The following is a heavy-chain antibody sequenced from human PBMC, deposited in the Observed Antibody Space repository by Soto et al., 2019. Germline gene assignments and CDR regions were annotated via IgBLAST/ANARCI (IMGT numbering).Heavy chain of an antibody. CDR1: GYTFTTYG. CDR3: ARDYSSSWYRWFNP. D-gene: IGHD6-13*01. CDR2: ISAYNGDT. Sequence: QVQLVQSGAEVKKPGASVKVSCKASGYTFTTYGISWVRQAPGQGLEWMGWISAYNGDTSYAQKDQGRVTMTTDTSTSTAYMELRSLRSDDTAVYYCARDYSSSWYRWFNPWGQGTLVTVSS. J-gene: IGHJ5*02. V-gene: IGHV1-18*01.